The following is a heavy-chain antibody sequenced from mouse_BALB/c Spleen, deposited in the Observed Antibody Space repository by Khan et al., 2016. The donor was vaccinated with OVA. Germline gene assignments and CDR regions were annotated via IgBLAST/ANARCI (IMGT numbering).Heavy chain of an antibody. D-gene: IGHD1-1*01. CDR1: GYTFTNYW. V-gene: IGHV1-7*01. CDR3: VNHGSSSSWFTY. CDR2: INPSTGYT. J-gene: IGHJ3*01. Sequence: VQLQQSGPELAKPGASVKMSCKASGYTFTNYWMHWVKQRPGQGLEWIGYINPSTGYTEYNQKFKDKATLTADKSSSTAYMQLSSLTSEDSAVNYCVNHGSSSSWFTYWGQGTLVTVSA.